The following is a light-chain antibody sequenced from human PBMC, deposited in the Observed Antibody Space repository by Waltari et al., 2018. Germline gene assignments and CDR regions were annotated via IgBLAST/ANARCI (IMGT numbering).Light chain of an antibody. CDR2: RAS. V-gene: IGKV3-15*01. CDR1: ERVSNS. J-gene: IGKJ1*01. CDR3: QQYNNWPQT. Sequence: EIVMTQSPATLSVSPGERVTLSCRASERVSNSLAWYQQKLGQPRRLLVSRASAPATGIPGRFSASGSGTEFTLTIDSLQSEDFAVYICQQYNNWPQTFGRGTKVEIK.